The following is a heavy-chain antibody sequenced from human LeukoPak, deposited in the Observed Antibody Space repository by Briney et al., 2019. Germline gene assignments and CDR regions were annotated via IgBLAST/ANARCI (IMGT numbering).Heavy chain of an antibody. V-gene: IGHV3-48*02. CDR1: GFSFTDYP. Sequence: PGGSLRLSCATSGFSFTDYPMNRVRQAPGKGLERISNIRTTAEGAKYAYYADSVKGRVTISRDDGKNTLYLHMNSLRDDDTSVFHGAKGIRYAFDYWGQGILVTVSS. D-gene: IGHD3-9*01. CDR3: AKGIRYAFDY. CDR2: IRTTAEGAKYA. J-gene: IGHJ4*02.